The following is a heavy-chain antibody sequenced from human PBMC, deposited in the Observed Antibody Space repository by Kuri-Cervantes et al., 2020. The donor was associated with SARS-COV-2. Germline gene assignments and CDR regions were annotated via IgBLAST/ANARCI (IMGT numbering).Heavy chain of an antibody. CDR2: ISSSSSAI. D-gene: IGHD2-21*02. Sequence: GGSLRLSCAASGFSLRSYSMNWVRQAPGKGLEWVSYISSSSSAIYYADSVKGRFTISRDNAKNSLYLQMNSLRAEDTAVYYCARKRTVVTDCPIDYWGQGTLVTVSS. J-gene: IGHJ4*02. CDR3: ARKRTVVTDCPIDY. CDR1: GFSLRSYS. V-gene: IGHV3-48*01.